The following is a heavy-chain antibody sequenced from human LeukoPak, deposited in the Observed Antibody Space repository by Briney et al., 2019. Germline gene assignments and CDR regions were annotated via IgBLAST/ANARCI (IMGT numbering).Heavy chain of an antibody. Sequence: GGSLRLSCAASGFTFDDYGMSWVRQAPGKGLVWVSRIASDGSSTTYADSVKGRFSISRDNAKNTLYLQMNSLRVEDTAVYYCARGRPHGNDYWGQGTLVTVSS. CDR3: ARGRPHGNDY. CDR2: IASDGSST. V-gene: IGHV3-74*01. CDR1: GFTFDDYG. J-gene: IGHJ4*02. D-gene: IGHD4-23*01.